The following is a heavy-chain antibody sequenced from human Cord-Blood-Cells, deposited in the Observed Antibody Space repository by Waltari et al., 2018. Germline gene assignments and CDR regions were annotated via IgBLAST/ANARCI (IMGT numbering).Heavy chain of an antibody. J-gene: IGHJ6*02. CDR2: INHSGST. V-gene: IGHV4-34*01. Sequence: QVQLQQWGAGLLKPSETLSLTCAVYGGSFSGSSWSWIRQPPGKGLEWIGEINHSGSTNYNPSLKSRVTISVDTSKNQFSLKLSSVTAADTAVYYCAREGGRNYYDSSGYYYYYGMDVWGQGTTVTVSS. CDR1: GGSFSGSS. D-gene: IGHD3-22*01. CDR3: AREGGRNYYDSSGYYYYYGMDV.